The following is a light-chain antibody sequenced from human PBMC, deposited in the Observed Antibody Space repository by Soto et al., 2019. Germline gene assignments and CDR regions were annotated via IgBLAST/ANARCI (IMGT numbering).Light chain of an antibody. CDR1: SSDVGGFNY. Sequence: QSVLTQPASVSGSPGQSITISCTGTSSDVGGFNYVSWYQQYPGKAPKLMIYHVSNRPSGVSNRFSGSKSGNTASLTISGLQAEDEAEYYCGSYTSSSTYVFGTGTKSPS. CDR2: HVS. V-gene: IGLV2-14*01. J-gene: IGLJ1*01. CDR3: GSYTSSSTYV.